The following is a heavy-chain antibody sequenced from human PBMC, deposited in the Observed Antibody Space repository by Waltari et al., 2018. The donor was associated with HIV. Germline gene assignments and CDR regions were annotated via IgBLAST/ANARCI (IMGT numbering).Heavy chain of an antibody. CDR2: IYYSRST. CDR3: ARDIVVVTTTYFYYYGWDV. V-gene: IGHV4-39*07. CDR1: GGSISSSSYY. J-gene: IGHJ6*02. D-gene: IGHD2-21*02. Sequence: QLQVQESGPGLVKPSETLSLTCTVSGGSISSSSYYWGWIRQPPGKGPGWIGSIYYSRSTNYNPSLQRVVTISVDASRNEFFLKLRSVAAADTAVYYCARDIVVVTTTYFYYYGWDVWGQGTTVTVSS.